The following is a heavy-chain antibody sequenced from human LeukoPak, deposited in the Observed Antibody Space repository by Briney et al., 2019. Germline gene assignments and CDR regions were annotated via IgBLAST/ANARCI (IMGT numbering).Heavy chain of an antibody. CDR3: ARDGVFRFEVGDVYYYYMDV. V-gene: IGHV1-8*02. CDR1: GYTFTSYG. J-gene: IGHJ6*03. Sequence: ASVKVSCKASGYTFTSYGISWVRQATGQGLEWMGWMNPNSGNTGYAQKFQGRITMTRDTSISTAYMDLTRLIFDDTAMYYCARDGVFRFEVGDVYYYYMDVWGKGTTVIISS. CDR2: MNPNSGNT. D-gene: IGHD2-21*02.